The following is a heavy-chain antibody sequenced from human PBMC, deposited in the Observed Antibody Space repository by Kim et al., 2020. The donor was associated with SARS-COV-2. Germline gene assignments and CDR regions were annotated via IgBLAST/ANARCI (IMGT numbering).Heavy chain of an antibody. J-gene: IGHJ4*02. D-gene: IGHD4-4*01. CDR1: GYTFKTYP. CDR3: VRDMNPTVYDY. CDR2: GTAANDQT. V-gene: IGHV1-3*01. Sequence: ASVKVSCKASGYTFKTYPIHWLRQAPGQTLEWMGWGTAANDQTKYSQKFQGRITISRDTSANTAYMELRSLTTKDTAFYYCVRDMNPTVYDYWGQGTLLTVSS.